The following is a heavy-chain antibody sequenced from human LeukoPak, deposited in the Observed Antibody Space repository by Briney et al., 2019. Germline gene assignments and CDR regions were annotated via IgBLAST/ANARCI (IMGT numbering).Heavy chain of an antibody. CDR2: IKQDGINK. D-gene: IGHD1-7*01. CDR1: GFTFSSYW. J-gene: IGHJ4*02. V-gene: IGHV3-7*01. CDR3: ARDNWNYAGGGDY. Sequence: GGSLRLSCAASGFTFSSYWMSWVRQAPGKGLEWVANIKQDGINKYYVDSVKGRFTISRDNAKNSLYLQMNSLRAEDTAVYYCARDNWNYAGGGDYWGQGTLVTVSS.